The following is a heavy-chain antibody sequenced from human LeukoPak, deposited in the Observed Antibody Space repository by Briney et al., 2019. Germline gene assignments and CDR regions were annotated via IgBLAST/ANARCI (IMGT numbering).Heavy chain of an antibody. D-gene: IGHD2/OR15-2a*01. CDR2: RSTDGSNK. Sequence: PGGSLRLSCAASGLTLIRYAMDWVRQAPCRGLEWVGIRSTDGSNKNDAESVKRQLTISRDKAKNTLYLQMHSMGAEDKAVYSCARDKECITANAFDSWGQGTMVTVSA. J-gene: IGHJ3*02. V-gene: IGHV3-30-3*01. CDR1: GLTLIRYA. CDR3: ARDKECITANAFDS.